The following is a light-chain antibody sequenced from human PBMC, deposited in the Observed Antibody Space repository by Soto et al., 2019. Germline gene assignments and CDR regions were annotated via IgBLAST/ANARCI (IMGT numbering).Light chain of an antibody. CDR3: QRYNNRPPFT. CDR2: GAS. V-gene: IGKV3-15*01. Sequence: EIVMTQSPATLSVSPGERATLSCRASQSVSSNLAWYQQKPGQAPRLLIYGASTRATGIPASFSGSRSGTEFTLTIRNLQSEDFALYYCQRYNNRPPFTFGPGTNVDIK. J-gene: IGKJ3*01. CDR1: QSVSSN.